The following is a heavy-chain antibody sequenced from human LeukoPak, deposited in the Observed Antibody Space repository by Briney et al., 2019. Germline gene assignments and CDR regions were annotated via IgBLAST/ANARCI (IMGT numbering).Heavy chain of an antibody. CDR1: GFTFSNYW. Sequence: GGSLRLSCATSGFTFSNYWMSWFRQAPGKGLEWVSGISWNSGSIGYADSVKGRFTISRDNAKNSLYLQMNSLRAEDTALYYCAEGSGGDFYWGQGTLVTVSS. J-gene: IGHJ4*02. D-gene: IGHD2-21*02. V-gene: IGHV3-9*01. CDR2: ISWNSGSI. CDR3: AEGSGGDFY.